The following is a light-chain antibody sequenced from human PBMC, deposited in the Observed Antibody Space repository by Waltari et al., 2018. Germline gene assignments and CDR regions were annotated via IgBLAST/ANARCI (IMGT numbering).Light chain of an antibody. J-gene: IGKJ4*01. CDR1: QIVSNNY. CDR3: HLYGSART. V-gene: IGKV3-20*01. CDR2: GVS. Sequence: NVLTQSPGTLSLSPGERATPSCRASQIVSNNYLAWYQQQPGQAPRLLTYGVSSRATGIPDRFSGSGSGTDFTLTISRLEPEDSAVYFCHLYGSARTFGGGTKVEIK.